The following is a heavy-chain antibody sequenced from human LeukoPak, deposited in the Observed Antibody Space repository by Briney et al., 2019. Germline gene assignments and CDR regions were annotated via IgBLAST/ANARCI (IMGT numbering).Heavy chain of an antibody. J-gene: IGHJ5*02. D-gene: IGHD2-15*01. CDR3: VRGGPSTWS. CDR2: IRYDGSNK. V-gene: IGHV3-30*02. Sequence: GGSLRLSCAASGFTFSSYGMHWVRQAPGKGLEWVAFIRYDGSNKYYADSVKGRFTISRDDAKNTVYLQMNNLRAEDTAMYHCVRGGPSTWSWGQGTLVTVSS. CDR1: GFTFSSYG.